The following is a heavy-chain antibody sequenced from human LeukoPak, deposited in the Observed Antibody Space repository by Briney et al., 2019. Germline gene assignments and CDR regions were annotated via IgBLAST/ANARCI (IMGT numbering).Heavy chain of an antibody. CDR3: AKDNVWLWWAFDI. Sequence: GGSLRLSCAASGFTFSSYGMSWVRQAPGKGLEWVSAISGSGGSTYYADSVKGRFTISRDNSKNTLYLQMNNLRAEDTAVYYCAKDNVWLWWAFDIWGQGTMVTVSS. CDR2: ISGSGGST. V-gene: IGHV3-23*01. CDR1: GFTFSSYG. J-gene: IGHJ3*02. D-gene: IGHD3-16*01.